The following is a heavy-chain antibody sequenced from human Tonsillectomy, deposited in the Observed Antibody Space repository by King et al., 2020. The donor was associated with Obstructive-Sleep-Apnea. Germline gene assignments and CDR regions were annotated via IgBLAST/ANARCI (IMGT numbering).Heavy chain of an antibody. D-gene: IGHD3-10*01. CDR1: GGSISSYY. Sequence: VQLQESGPGLVKPSETLSLTCTVSGGSISSYYWNWIRQPAGKGLEWIGRIYTSGSTNYNPSLKSRVTMSVDTSKNQFSLKLSSVTAADTAVYYCARDHPLWFGESPLKNDAFDIWGQGTMVTVSS. V-gene: IGHV4-4*07. J-gene: IGHJ3*02. CDR2: IYTSGST. CDR3: ARDHPLWFGESPLKNDAFDI.